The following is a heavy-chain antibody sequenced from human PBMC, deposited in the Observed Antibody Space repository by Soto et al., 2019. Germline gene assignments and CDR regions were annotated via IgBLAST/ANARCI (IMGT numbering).Heavy chain of an antibody. CDR1: GGSFTDYY. J-gene: IGHJ4*02. D-gene: IGHD3-16*02. V-gene: IGHV4-34*01. CDR2: NNHSGIA. Sequence: QVQLQQWGAGLLKPSETLSLTCAVYGGSFTDYYWSWVRQPPGKGRAWIGENNHSGIATYNPSLKSRVTVSVDTSKNQFSLRLTSVTAADTAVYYCAKSGSYRYFDSWGQGTLVTVSS. CDR3: AKSGSYRYFDS.